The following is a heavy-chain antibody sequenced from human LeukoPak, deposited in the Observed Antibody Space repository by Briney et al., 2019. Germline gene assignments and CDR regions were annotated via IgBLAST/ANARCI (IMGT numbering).Heavy chain of an antibody. J-gene: IGHJ5*02. CDR1: GYTLTELA. D-gene: IGHD3-3*01. Sequence: ASVKVSCKVSGYTLTELAMHWVRQAPGKGLEWMGGFDPEDGETIYAQKFQGRVTMTEDTSTDTAYMELSRLRSEDTAVYYCATVPGARFGVIALRRNWFDPWGQGTLVTVSS. CDR3: ATVPGARFGVIALRRNWFDP. V-gene: IGHV1-24*01. CDR2: FDPEDGET.